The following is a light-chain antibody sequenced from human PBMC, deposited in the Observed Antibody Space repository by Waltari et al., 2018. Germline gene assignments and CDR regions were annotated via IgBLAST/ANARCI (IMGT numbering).Light chain of an antibody. J-gene: IGLJ3*02. CDR1: SGHSSNV. V-gene: IGLV4-69*01. CDR3: QTGGHGTWV. Sequence: QLVLTQSPSASASLGHSVKPTCTLSSGHSSNVIAWHQQQSEKGARYLMKVNSDGSHSKGDDIPDRFSGSSAGAERYLTISSVQSEDEADYYCQTGGHGTWVFGGGTKLTVL. CDR2: VNSDGSH.